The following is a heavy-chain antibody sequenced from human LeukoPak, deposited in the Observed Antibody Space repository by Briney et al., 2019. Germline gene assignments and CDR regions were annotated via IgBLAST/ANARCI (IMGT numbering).Heavy chain of an antibody. V-gene: IGHV3-43*01. Sequence: GGSLRLSCAASGFTFDDYTMHWVRQAPGKGLEWVSLISWDGGSTYYADSVKGRFTISRDNSKNSLYLQMNSLRTEDTALYYCAKDISPQSTFSVAGPGDYWGQGTRVTVSS. CDR2: ISWDGGST. CDR1: GFTFDDYT. J-gene: IGHJ4*02. D-gene: IGHD6-19*01. CDR3: AKDISPQSTFSVAGPGDY.